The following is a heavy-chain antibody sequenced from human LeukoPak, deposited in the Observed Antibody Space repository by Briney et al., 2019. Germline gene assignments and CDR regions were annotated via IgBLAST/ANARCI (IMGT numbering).Heavy chain of an antibody. CDR2: IYSGGST. CDR3: AREGANSDAFDI. J-gene: IGHJ3*02. V-gene: IGHV3-66*02. D-gene: IGHD4/OR15-4a*01. CDR1: GFTVSSNY. Sequence: GGSLRLSCAASGFTVSSNYMSWVRQAPGKGLEWVSVIYSGGSTYYADSVKGRFTISRDNSKNTLYLQMNSLRVEDTAVYYCAREGANSDAFDIWGQGTMVTVSS.